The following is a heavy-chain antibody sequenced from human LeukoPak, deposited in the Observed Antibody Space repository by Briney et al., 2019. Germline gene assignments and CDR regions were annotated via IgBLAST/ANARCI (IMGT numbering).Heavy chain of an antibody. V-gene: IGHV3-23*01. CDR2: VSGSGGST. CDR1: GFTFSSYA. CDR3: AKSGRLRFLEWLPLLFDY. J-gene: IGHJ4*02. Sequence: PGGSLRLSCAASGFTFSSYAMSWVRQAPGKGLEWVSAVSGSGGSTYYADSVKGRFTISRDNSKNTLYLQMNSLRAEDAAVYYSAKSGRLRFLEWLPLLFDYWGQGTLVTVSS. D-gene: IGHD3-3*01.